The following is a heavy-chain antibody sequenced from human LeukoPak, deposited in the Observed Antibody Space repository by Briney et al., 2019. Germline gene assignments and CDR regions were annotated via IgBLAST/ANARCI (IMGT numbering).Heavy chain of an antibody. Sequence: GESLKISCKGSGYSFTSYWIAWVRQMPGGGLEWMGAVYPGDSDTRYSPSFQGQVTISADKSITTAYLQWSSLKASDTAMYYCARVAVAGLTSYSDGMDVWGQGTTVTVSS. D-gene: IGHD6-19*01. CDR1: GYSFTSYW. CDR2: VYPGDSDT. CDR3: ARVAVAGLTSYSDGMDV. J-gene: IGHJ6*02. V-gene: IGHV5-51*01.